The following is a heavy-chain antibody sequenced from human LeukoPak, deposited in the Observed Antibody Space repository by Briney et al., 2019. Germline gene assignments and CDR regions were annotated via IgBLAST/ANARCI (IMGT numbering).Heavy chain of an antibody. CDR3: ATDRVYRSSGRSWGLFDY. CDR2: FDSENNKM. CDR1: GYSLSDLS. J-gene: IGHJ4*02. Sequence: GASVKVSCKISGYSLSDLSIHWVREAPGEGLEWMGGFDSENNKMVYSQKFQGRVTMTEDTSADTAYMELTSLRSEDTAVYFCATDRVYRSSGRSWGLFDYRGQGTLVIVSS. D-gene: IGHD6-13*01. V-gene: IGHV1-24*01.